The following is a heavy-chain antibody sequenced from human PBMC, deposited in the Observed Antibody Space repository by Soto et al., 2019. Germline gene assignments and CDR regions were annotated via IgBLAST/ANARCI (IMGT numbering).Heavy chain of an antibody. V-gene: IGHV1-2*04. D-gene: IGHD4-17*01. CDR3: ARYSGGDYVNYYYYGLDV. J-gene: IGHJ6*02. CDR2: INPNSGGT. Sequence: ASVKVSCKASGYTFTGYYMHWVRQAPGQGLEWMGWINPNSGGTNYAQKFQGWVTMTRDTSISTAYMELSRLRSDDTAVYYCARYSGGDYVNYYYYGLDVWGQGTTVTVSS. CDR1: GYTFTGYY.